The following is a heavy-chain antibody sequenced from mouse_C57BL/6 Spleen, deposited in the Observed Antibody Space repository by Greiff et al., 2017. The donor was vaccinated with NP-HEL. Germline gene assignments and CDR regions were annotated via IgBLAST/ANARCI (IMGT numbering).Heavy chain of an antibody. CDR3: AREGDGSSPYYAMDY. CDR2: INYDGSST. J-gene: IGHJ4*01. V-gene: IGHV5-16*01. CDR1: GFTFSDYY. D-gene: IGHD1-1*01. Sequence: EVKLVESEGGLVQPGSSMKLSCTASGFTFSDYYMAWVRQVPEKGLEWVANINYDGSSTYYLDSLKSRFIISRDNAKNILYLQMSSLKSEDTATYYCAREGDGSSPYYAMDYWGQGTSVTVSS.